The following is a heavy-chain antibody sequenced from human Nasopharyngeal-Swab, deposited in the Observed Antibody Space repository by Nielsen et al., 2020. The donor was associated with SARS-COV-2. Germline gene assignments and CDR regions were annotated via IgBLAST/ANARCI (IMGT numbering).Heavy chain of an antibody. V-gene: IGHV3-15*01. D-gene: IGHD3-22*01. J-gene: IGHJ4*03. CDR3: TTATAAAGTYYYDSSGYYYIDF. CDR2: FKSKTDGGTT. Sequence: IRQPQGQGLEWVGLFKSKTDGGTTDYAAPVKGRFTISRDDSKNTLYLQMNSLKTEDTAVYYCTTATAAAGTYYYDSSGYYYIDFWGQGTLVTVSS.